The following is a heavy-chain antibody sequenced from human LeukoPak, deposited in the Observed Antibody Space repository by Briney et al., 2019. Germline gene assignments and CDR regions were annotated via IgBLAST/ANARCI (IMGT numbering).Heavy chain of an antibody. V-gene: IGHV3-33*08. Sequence: GGSLRLSCAASGFTFSGYDMHWVRQAPGKGLEWVAFIRFDGSNNRYADSVKGRFTISRDNSKNTLNLEMNSLRAEDTAVYYCARRLSGVTGYTYGRRIDSWGQGTLVTVSS. CDR3: ARRLSGVTGYTYGRRIDS. J-gene: IGHJ4*02. CDR2: IRFDGSNN. D-gene: IGHD5-18*01. CDR1: GFTFSGYD.